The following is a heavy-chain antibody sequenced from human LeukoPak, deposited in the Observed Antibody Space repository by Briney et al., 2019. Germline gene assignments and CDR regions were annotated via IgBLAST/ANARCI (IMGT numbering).Heavy chain of an antibody. CDR2: IYSGGST. CDR3: ARYNWNYSYFDY. J-gene: IGHJ4*02. Sequence: GGSLRLSCAASGFTVSSNYMGWVRQAPGKGLEWVSVIYSGGSTYYADSVKGRFTISRDNSKNTLYLQMNSLRAEDTAVYYCARYNWNYSYFDYWGQRTLVTVSS. CDR1: GFTVSSNY. V-gene: IGHV3-66*01. D-gene: IGHD1-7*01.